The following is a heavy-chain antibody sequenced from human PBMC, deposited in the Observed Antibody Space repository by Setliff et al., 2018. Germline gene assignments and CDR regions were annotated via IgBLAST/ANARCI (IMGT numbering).Heavy chain of an antibody. CDR3: ARENGYCSGGACYFMFDY. J-gene: IGHJ4*02. D-gene: IGHD2-15*01. CDR1: GGGGSFSSYY. Sequence: SETLSLTCGVSGGGGSFSSYYWSWIRQPPGKGLEWIGEISPGGSTIYNPSLRRRVTMSVDTSKNQFSLELRAVTAADTALYYCARENGYCSGGACYFMFDYWGQGTLVTVSS. CDR2: ISPGGST. V-gene: IGHV4-34*01.